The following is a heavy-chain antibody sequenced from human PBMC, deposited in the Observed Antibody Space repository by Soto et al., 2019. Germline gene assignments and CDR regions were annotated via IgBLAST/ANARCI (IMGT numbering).Heavy chain of an antibody. D-gene: IGHD2-21*02. V-gene: IGHV4-30-4*01. J-gene: IGHJ5*02. CDR3: VRTAREGAVAPHWFDR. CDR1: GAYIRSTDYY. Sequence: SETLSLTCTVSGAYIRSTDYYWSWTRQAPGKGLEWIGYVYYTGSTYYNPSLMSRLTISVDTSENQFSLKLTSVTAAETAVYYCVRTAREGAVAPHWFDRWGQGTQVTVSS. CDR2: VYYTGST.